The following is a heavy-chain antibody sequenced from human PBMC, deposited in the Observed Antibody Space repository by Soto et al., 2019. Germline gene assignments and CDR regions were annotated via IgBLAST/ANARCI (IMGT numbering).Heavy chain of an antibody. J-gene: IGHJ6*02. CDR3: AVGVVVPAAIPRYYYYYGMDV. D-gene: IGHD2-2*02. CDR2: INAGNGNT. CDR1: GYTFTSYA. V-gene: IGHV1-3*01. Sequence: ASVKVSCKASGYTFTSYAMHWVRQAPGQRLEWMGWINAGNGNTKYSQKFQGRVTITRDTSASTAYMELSSLRSEDTAVYYCAVGVVVPAAIPRYYYYYGMDVWGLGSTV.